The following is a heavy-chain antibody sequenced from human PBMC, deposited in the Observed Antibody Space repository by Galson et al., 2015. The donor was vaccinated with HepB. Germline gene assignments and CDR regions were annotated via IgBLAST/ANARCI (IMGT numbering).Heavy chain of an antibody. Sequence: SVKVSCKASGGTFSSYAVNWVRQAPGQGPEWMGGIIPIFGTVNYARKFQGRVTITADESTSTAYMELSSLRSEDTAIYYCARERRAKLLNSILSGSDNYSIMDVWGQGTTVTVSS. CDR2: IIPIFGTV. CDR3: ARERRAKLLNSILSGSDNYSIMDV. CDR1: GGTFSSYA. J-gene: IGHJ6*02. D-gene: IGHD3-9*01. V-gene: IGHV1-69*13.